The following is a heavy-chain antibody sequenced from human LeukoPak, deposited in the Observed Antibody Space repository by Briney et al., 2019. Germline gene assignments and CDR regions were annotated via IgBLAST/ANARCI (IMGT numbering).Heavy chain of an antibody. V-gene: IGHV3-7*01. CDR3: ARIQLYHGDFDS. Sequence: GGSLRLSCAVSGFSFNNYWMTWVRQAPGKGLEWVASIRDDGRAEYYVDSVKGRFSISRDDAKNSLSLQMNSLRVEDTATYYCARIQLYHGDFDSWGQGTLVTVSS. J-gene: IGHJ4*02. D-gene: IGHD1-1*01. CDR2: IRDDGRAE. CDR1: GFSFNNYW.